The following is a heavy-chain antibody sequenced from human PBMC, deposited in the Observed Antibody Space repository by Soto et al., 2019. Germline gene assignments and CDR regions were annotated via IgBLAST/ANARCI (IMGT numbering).Heavy chain of an antibody. V-gene: IGHV4-39*01. D-gene: IGHD3-3*01. CDR1: GGSISSSSYY. CDR2: IYYSGST. J-gene: IGHJ5*02. CDR3: ARQRGYDFWSGHDWFDP. Sequence: PSETLSLTCTVSGGSISSSSYYWGWIRQPPGKGLEWIGSIYYSGSTYYNPSLKSRVTISVDTSKNQFSLKLSSVTAADTAVYYCARQRGYDFWSGHDWFDPWGPGTLVTVSS.